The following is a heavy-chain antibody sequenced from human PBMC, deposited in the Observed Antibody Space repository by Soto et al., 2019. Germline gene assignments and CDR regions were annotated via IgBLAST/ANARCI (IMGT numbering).Heavy chain of an antibody. CDR1: GFTVSNHY. D-gene: IGHD3-3*01. CDR2: IHTGGST. Sequence: EVQLVESGGGLVQPGGSLRLSCAASGFTVSNHYMAWVRQAPGKGLAWVSVIHTGGSTYYAHSVKGRFSISRDNSKNTLYLQMSSLRAEDTAVYYCARDFYDLSYKFDYWGQGTLVTVSS. J-gene: IGHJ4*02. V-gene: IGHV3-66*01. CDR3: ARDFYDLSYKFDY.